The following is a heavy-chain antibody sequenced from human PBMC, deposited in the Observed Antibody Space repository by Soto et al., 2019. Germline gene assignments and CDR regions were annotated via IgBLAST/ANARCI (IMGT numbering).Heavy chain of an antibody. CDR3: ATAPTYYDFRSGFSNWFDP. CDR2: IIPIFGTA. J-gene: IGHJ5*02. Sequence: QVQLVQSGAEVKKPGSSVKVSCKASGGTFSSYAISWVRQAPGQGLEWMGGIIPIFGTANYAQKFQGRVTITADESTSTAYLELSSLRSEDTAVYYCATAPTYYDFRSGFSNWFDPWGQGTLVTVSS. D-gene: IGHD3-3*01. V-gene: IGHV1-69*12. CDR1: GGTFSSYA.